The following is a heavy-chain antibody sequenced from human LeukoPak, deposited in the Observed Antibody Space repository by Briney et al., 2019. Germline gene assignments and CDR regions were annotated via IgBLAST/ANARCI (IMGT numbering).Heavy chain of an antibody. J-gene: IGHJ4*02. V-gene: IGHV3-23*01. D-gene: IGHD2-21*02. CDR2: ISGSGGST. CDR3: AKALCGGDCYSLDY. CDR1: GFTFSSYA. Sequence: GGSLRLSCAASGFTFSSYAMSWVRQAPGKGLEWVSAISGSGGSTYYADSVKGRFTISRDNSKNTLYLQMNSLRAEDTAVYYCAKALCGGDCYSLDYWGQGTLVTVS.